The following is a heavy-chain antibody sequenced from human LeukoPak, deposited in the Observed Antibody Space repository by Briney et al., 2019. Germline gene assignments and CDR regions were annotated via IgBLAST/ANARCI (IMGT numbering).Heavy chain of an antibody. J-gene: IGHJ4*02. D-gene: IGHD4-17*01. Sequence: GGSLRLSCAASAFTFRSYAMNWVRQAPGKGLEWVSAISGSGPFSNSAATTYYADSVKGRFTISRDNSKNTLYLQMDSLRAEDTALYYCAKDLSTAVKIFYLDNWGQGTLVTVSS. CDR3: AKDLSTAVKIFYLDN. CDR2: ISGSGPFSNSAATT. V-gene: IGHV3-23*01. CDR1: AFTFRSYA.